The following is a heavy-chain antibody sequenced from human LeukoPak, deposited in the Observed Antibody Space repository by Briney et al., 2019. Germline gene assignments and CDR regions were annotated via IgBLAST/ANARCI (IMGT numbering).Heavy chain of an antibody. J-gene: IGHJ4*02. D-gene: IGHD6-13*01. CDR2: IYSGGST. CDR1: GFTVSSNY. Sequence: PGGSLRLSCAASGFTVSSNYMSWVRQAPGKGLEWVSVIYSGGSTYYADSVKGRFTISRDNSKNTLYLQMNSLRAEDTAVYYCARTPPERIAAAGTLVYWGQGTLVTVSS. CDR3: ARTPPERIAAAGTLVY. V-gene: IGHV3-53*01.